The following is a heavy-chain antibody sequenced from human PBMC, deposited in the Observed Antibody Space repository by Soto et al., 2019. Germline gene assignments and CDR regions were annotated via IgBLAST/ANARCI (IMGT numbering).Heavy chain of an antibody. CDR3: ARGHSPIGYCSGGRCNYFDY. D-gene: IGHD2-15*01. J-gene: IGHJ4*02. CDR2: ITPRGGST. Sequence: QVQLVQSGAEVKKPGASVKVSCKASGYTFTNYYIHWVRQAPGQGLEWMAIITPRGGSTSYAQKFQGRVSMTRDTSTGTVYMELSSLRSEDTAVYYCARGHSPIGYCSGGRCNYFDYWGQGTLVTVSS. V-gene: IGHV1-46*01. CDR1: GYTFTNYY.